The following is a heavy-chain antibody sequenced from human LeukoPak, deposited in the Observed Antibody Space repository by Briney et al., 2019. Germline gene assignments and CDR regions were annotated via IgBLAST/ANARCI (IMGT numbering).Heavy chain of an antibody. CDR1: GYIFTKYG. Sequence: GASVKVSCKASGYIFTKYGVSWVRQAPGQGLEWMAWISTYNGDTNYAQKFQGRVTLTTDTSTSTVFMELRNLNTDDTAVYYCARSLNWNHYMDVWGKGTTVTVSS. CDR2: ISTYNGDT. CDR3: ARSLNWNHYMDV. J-gene: IGHJ6*03. V-gene: IGHV1-18*01. D-gene: IGHD1-20*01.